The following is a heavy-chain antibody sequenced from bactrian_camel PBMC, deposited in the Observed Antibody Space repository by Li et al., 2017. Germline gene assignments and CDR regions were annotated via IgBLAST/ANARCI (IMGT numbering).Heavy chain of an antibody. D-gene: IGHD4*01. CDR1: GDTYNNLY. J-gene: IGHJ6*01. CDR3: VATMGQCFVPSPRTISPPLEEGDFDY. V-gene: IGHV3S53*01. Sequence: HVQLVESGGGSVQAGGSLRLSCAASGDTYNNLYMGWFRQAPGKAREEVALIDSEGTTEYAESVKGRFTISKENDKRVVYLQMNSVRPEDTAMYYCVATMGQCFVPSPRTISPPLEEGDFDYWGQGTQVTVS. CDR2: IDSEGTT.